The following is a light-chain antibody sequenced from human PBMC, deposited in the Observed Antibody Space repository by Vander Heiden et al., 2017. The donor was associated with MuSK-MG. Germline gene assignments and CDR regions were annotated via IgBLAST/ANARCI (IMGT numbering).Light chain of an antibody. CDR3: QQCDDTPRT. CDR1: QSINSH. CDR2: DAA. J-gene: IGKJ1*01. V-gene: IGKV1-39*01. Sequence: DIQMTQSPSSLSASVGDRVTITCRASQSINSHLNWYQQKPGKAPKLLIYDAATLHTGVPSRFSGSGAGTDFTLTINRVQPEDFATYYCQQCDDTPRTFGQGSKLEIK.